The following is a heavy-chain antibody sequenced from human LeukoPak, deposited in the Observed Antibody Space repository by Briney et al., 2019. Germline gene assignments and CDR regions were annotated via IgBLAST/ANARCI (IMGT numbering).Heavy chain of an antibody. CDR1: GFTFSSYA. J-gene: IGHJ4*02. CDR3: AKYSVQLWDNFDY. CDR2: ISGSGGST. Sequence: GGSLRLSCAASGFTFSSYAMSWVRQAPGEGLEWVSAISGSGGSTYYADSVKGRFTISRDNSKNTLYLQMNSLRAEDTAVYYCAKYSVQLWDNFDYWGQGTLVTVSS. V-gene: IGHV3-23*01. D-gene: IGHD5-18*01.